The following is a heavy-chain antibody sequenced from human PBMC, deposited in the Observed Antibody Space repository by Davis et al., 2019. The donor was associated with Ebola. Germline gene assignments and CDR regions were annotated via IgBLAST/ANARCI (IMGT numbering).Heavy chain of an antibody. CDR1: GGSISSSSYY. V-gene: IGHV4-39*07. CDR2: INHSGST. D-gene: IGHD6-19*01. J-gene: IGHJ3*02. Sequence: PSETLSLTCTVSGGSISSSSYYWSWIRQPPGKGLEWIGEINHSGSTNSNPSLKSRVTISVDKSKNQFSLKLSSVTAADTAVYYCARVERGSGWYSRAFDIWGQGTMVTVSS. CDR3: ARVERGSGWYSRAFDI.